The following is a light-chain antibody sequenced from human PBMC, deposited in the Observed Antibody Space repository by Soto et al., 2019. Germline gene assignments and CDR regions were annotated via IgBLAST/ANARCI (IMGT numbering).Light chain of an antibody. Sequence: QSALTQPRSVSGSLGQSVTISCAGTRSDVGGYNYVSWYQQPPGTAPKLMIYEVNKRPSGVPDRVSGSKSGNTASLTISGLQAEDEGDFYCCSYAGMYTWVFGTGTKLTVL. CDR1: RSDVGGYNY. J-gene: IGLJ1*01. CDR2: EVN. V-gene: IGLV2-11*01. CDR3: CSYAGMYTWV.